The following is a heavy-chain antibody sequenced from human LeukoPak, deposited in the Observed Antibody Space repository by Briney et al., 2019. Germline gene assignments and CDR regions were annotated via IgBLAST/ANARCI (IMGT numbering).Heavy chain of an antibody. J-gene: IGHJ4*02. V-gene: IGHV3-9*01. CDR1: GFTFDDYA. Sequence: GRSLRLSCAASGFTFDDYAMHWVRQAPGKGLEWVSGISWNSGSIGYADSVKGRFTISRDNAKNSLYLQMNSLRAEDTALYYCAKDIGLYYYDSRGFDYWGQGTLVTVSS. CDR3: AKDIGLYYYDSRGFDY. D-gene: IGHD3-22*01. CDR2: ISWNSGSI.